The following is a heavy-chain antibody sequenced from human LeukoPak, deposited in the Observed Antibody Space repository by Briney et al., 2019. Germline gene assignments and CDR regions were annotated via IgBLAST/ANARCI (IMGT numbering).Heavy chain of an antibody. CDR1: GFTFSSYW. V-gene: IGHV3-74*01. J-gene: IGHJ4*02. Sequence: GGSLRLSCAASGFTFSSYWMHWVRQAPGKGLVWDSRINSDGRSTSYADSVKGRFTISRDNAKNTLFLQMNSLRAEDTAVYFCARDSSSWYYFDYWGQGTLVTVSS. CDR2: INSDGRST. D-gene: IGHD6-13*01. CDR3: ARDSSSWYYFDY.